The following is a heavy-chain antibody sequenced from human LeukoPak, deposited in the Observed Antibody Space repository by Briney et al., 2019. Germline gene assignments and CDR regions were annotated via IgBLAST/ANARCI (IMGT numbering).Heavy chain of an antibody. CDR2: INPNSGGT. D-gene: IGHD6-19*01. J-gene: IGHJ4*02. Sequence: ASVKVSCKASGYTFTDYYIHWVRQAPGQRLEWMGWINPNSGGTHYAQKFQGRVTMTADTSINTAYMELSRLRSDDTAVYSCSRGTSSGWFEYWGQGTLVTVFS. CDR1: GYTFTDYY. V-gene: IGHV1-2*02. CDR3: SRGTSSGWFEY.